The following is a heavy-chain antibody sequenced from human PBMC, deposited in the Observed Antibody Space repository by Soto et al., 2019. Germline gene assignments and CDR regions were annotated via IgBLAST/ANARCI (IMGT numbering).Heavy chain of an antibody. CDR3: ARLGAYYQSLDP. V-gene: IGHV4-39*01. CDR1: GASMSSINYY. D-gene: IGHD2-21*01. Sequence: SETLSLTCTVSGASMSSINYYWGWIRQTPEKDLEWLGSMFYSGTTYYSPSLHDRVTISADPSKNQFSLRLASVTAADTAVYYCARLGAYYQSLDPWGPGTLVTVSS. J-gene: IGHJ5*02. CDR2: MFYSGTT.